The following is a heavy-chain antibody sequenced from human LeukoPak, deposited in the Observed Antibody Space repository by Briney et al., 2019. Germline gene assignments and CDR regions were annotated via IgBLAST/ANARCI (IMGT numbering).Heavy chain of an antibody. V-gene: IGHV3-23*01. Sequence: GGSLRLSCAASGFTFSSYGMSWVRQAPGKGLEWVSAISGSGGSAYYTDSVKGRFTISRDNSKNTLYLQMNSLRAEETAEYYCVRTRSDIVVVVDASFDYWGQGTLVTVSS. J-gene: IGHJ4*02. CDR3: VRTRSDIVVVVDASFDY. CDR2: ISGSGGSA. CDR1: GFTFSSYG. D-gene: IGHD2-15*01.